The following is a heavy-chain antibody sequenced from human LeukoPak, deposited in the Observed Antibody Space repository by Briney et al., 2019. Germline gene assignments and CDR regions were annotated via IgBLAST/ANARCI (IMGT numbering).Heavy chain of an antibody. CDR2: ISYDGSNK. V-gene: IGHV3-30*18. Sequence: PGGSLRLSCAASGFTFSSYGMHWVRQAPGKGLEWVAVISYDGSNKYYADSVKGRFTNSRDNSKNTLYLQMNSLRAEDTAVYYCAKDSTGYSSSWDTLGAWGQGTLVTVSS. CDR1: GFTFSSYG. D-gene: IGHD6-13*01. J-gene: IGHJ4*02. CDR3: AKDSTGYSSSWDTLGA.